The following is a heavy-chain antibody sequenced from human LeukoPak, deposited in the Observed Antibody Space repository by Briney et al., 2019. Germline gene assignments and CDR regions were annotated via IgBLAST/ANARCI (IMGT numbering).Heavy chain of an antibody. Sequence: GASVTVSCKASGYTFTSYGISWVRQAPGQGLEWMGWISAYNGNTNYAQKFQGRVIMTTDRSTSTAYMELRSLRSDDTAVYYCARQGYGAEVYFDSWGQGTLVTVSS. D-gene: IGHD4-17*01. J-gene: IGHJ4*02. CDR1: GYTFTSYG. V-gene: IGHV1-18*01. CDR3: ARQGYGAEVYFDS. CDR2: ISAYNGNT.